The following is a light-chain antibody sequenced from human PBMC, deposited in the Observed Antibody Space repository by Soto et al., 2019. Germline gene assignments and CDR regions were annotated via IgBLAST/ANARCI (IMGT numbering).Light chain of an antibody. Sequence: DIQMTQSPSTLSASVGERVTITCRASQSVSNWLAWYQQKPGKAPKLLIYDVSSLESGVPSRFSGSGSGTEFILTFSSLQPDDFATYYCQQYDSYSWTFDQGTKVEMK. CDR2: DVS. V-gene: IGKV1-5*01. J-gene: IGKJ1*01. CDR1: QSVSNW. CDR3: QQYDSYSWT.